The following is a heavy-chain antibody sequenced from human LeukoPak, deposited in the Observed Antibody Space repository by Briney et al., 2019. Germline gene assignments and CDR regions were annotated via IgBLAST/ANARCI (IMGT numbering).Heavy chain of an antibody. Sequence: GGSLRLSCAASGFTLSSYGMSWVRQAPGKGLEWVSAISGSGGSTCYADSVKGRFTISRDNSKNTLYLQMNSLRAEDTAVYYCAKLLYYYDSSQPYWGQGTLVTVSS. J-gene: IGHJ4*02. D-gene: IGHD3-22*01. CDR2: ISGSGGST. CDR3: AKLLYYYDSSQPY. V-gene: IGHV3-23*01. CDR1: GFTLSSYG.